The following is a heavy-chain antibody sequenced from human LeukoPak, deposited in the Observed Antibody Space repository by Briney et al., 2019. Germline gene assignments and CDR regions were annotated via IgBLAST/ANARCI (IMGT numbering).Heavy chain of an antibody. J-gene: IGHJ5*02. CDR3: ARALEKGRLPGENWFDP. D-gene: IGHD3-16*01. Sequence: SETLSLTCTVSGGSISNTIYYWGWIRQPPGKGLQWIGSIFYSGSTYYNPSLKSRVTISVDTSKNQFSLKLSSVTAADTAVYYCARALEKGRLPGENWFDPWGQGTLVTVSS. V-gene: IGHV4-39*01. CDR2: IFYSGST. CDR1: GGSISNTIYY.